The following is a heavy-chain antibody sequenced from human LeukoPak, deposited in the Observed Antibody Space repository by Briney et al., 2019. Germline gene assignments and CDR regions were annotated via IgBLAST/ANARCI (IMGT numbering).Heavy chain of an antibody. J-gene: IGHJ4*02. Sequence: HTGGSLRLSCAASGFTFSSYGMHWVRQAPGKGLEGVAFIRYDGSNKYYADSVKGRFTISRDNSKNTLYLQMNSLRAEDTAVYYCAKVAAGATKTSYFDYWGQGTLVTVSS. D-gene: IGHD1-26*01. CDR3: AKVAAGATKTSYFDY. V-gene: IGHV3-30*02. CDR1: GFTFSSYG. CDR2: IRYDGSNK.